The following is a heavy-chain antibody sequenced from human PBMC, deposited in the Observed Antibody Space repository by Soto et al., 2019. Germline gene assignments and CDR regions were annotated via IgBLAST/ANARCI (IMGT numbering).Heavy chain of an antibody. J-gene: IGHJ4*02. CDR3: ARRGSGSYSEY. V-gene: IGHV3-23*01. D-gene: IGHD1-26*01. CDR1: GFTFSSYA. Sequence: EVQLFESGGGLVQPGGSLRLSCAASGFTFSSYAMRWVRQAPVKGLEWVLAISGSGGSTYYADSVKGRFTISRDNSKNTLYLHMNSLRAADTGVYYCARRGSGSYSEYWAQGTLVTVPS. CDR2: ISGSGGST.